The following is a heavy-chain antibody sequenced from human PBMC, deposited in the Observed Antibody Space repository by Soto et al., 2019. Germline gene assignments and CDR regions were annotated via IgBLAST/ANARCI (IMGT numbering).Heavy chain of an antibody. Sequence: QITLKESGPTLVKPTQTLTLTCTFSGFSLSTSGVGVGWIRQPPGKALEWLALIYWDDDKRYSPSLKSRLTIXKXTXXNQVVLTMTNMDPVDTATYYCAHRAYGSGSEYFDYWGQGTLVTVSS. V-gene: IGHV2-5*02. CDR3: AHRAYGSGSEYFDY. J-gene: IGHJ4*02. CDR2: IYWDDDK. D-gene: IGHD3-10*01. CDR1: GFSLSTSGVG.